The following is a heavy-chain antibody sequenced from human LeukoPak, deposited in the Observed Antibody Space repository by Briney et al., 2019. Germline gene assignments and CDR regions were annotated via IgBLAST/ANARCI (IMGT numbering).Heavy chain of an antibody. CDR1: GGSTSSYY. D-gene: IGHD5-24*01. CDR2: IYYSGST. J-gene: IGHJ4*02. V-gene: IGHV4-59*08. Sequence: KPSETLSLTCTVSGGSTSSYYWSWIRQPPGKGLEWIGYIYYSGSTNYNPSLKSRVTISVDTSKNQFSLKLSSVTAADTAVYYCARVRDGYNGDYYFDYWGQGTLVTVSS. CDR3: ARVRDGYNGDYYFDY.